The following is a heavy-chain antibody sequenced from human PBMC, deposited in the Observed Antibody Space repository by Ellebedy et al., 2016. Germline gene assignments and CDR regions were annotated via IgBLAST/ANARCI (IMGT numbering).Heavy chain of an antibody. Sequence: GGSLRLSCAASGLPLSTLWMTWFRQAPGKGPEWVANIKQDASEKVYVDSVKGRFTISRDNAKNSLYLEMNSLRVEDTAVYYCARDLQVGASPDWVDYWGQGTLVTVSS. CDR2: IKQDASEK. D-gene: IGHD1-26*01. J-gene: IGHJ4*02. V-gene: IGHV3-7*01. CDR1: GLPLSTLW. CDR3: ARDLQVGASPDWVDY.